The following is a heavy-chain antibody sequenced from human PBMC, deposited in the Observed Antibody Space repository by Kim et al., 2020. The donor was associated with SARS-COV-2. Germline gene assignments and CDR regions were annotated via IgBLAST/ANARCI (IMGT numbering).Heavy chain of an antibody. J-gene: IGHJ6*02. CDR1: GGTFSSYA. CDR3: ARERRCGDCYEPHYYYYGMDV. CDR2: IIPIFGTA. Sequence: SVKVSCKASGGTFSSYAISWVRQAPGQGLEWMGGIIPIFGTANYAQKFQGRVTITADESTSTAYMELSSLRSEDTAVYYCARERRCGDCYEPHYYYYGMDVWGQGTTVTVSS. V-gene: IGHV1-69*13. D-gene: IGHD2-21*02.